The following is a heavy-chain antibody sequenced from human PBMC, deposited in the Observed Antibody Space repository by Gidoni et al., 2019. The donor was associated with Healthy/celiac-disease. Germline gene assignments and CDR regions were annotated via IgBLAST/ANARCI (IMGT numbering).Heavy chain of an antibody. Sequence: QLQLQESGPGLVKPSETLSLTCTVSGGSISSSSYYWGWIRQPPGKGLEWIGSIYYSGSTYYNPSLKSRVTISVDTSKNQFSLKLSSVTAADTAVYYCARLRGILTGPDYGMDVWGQGTTVTVSS. J-gene: IGHJ6*02. CDR2: IYYSGST. V-gene: IGHV4-39*01. CDR1: GGSISSSSYY. CDR3: ARLRGILTGPDYGMDV. D-gene: IGHD3-9*01.